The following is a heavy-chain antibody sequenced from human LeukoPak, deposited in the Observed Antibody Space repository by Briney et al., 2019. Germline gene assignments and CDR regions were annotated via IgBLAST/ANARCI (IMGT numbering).Heavy chain of an antibody. Sequence: GGSVRLSCSASGFTFSRYAMHWVRQAPGKGLEYVSAISSNGGSTYYADSVKGRFTISRDNSKNTLYLQMSSLRAEDTAVYYCVKDGGYHGSGSSSYFDYWGQGTMVTVSS. J-gene: IGHJ4*02. CDR2: ISSNGGST. CDR1: GFTFSRYA. V-gene: IGHV3-64D*06. D-gene: IGHD3-10*01. CDR3: VKDGGYHGSGSSSYFDY.